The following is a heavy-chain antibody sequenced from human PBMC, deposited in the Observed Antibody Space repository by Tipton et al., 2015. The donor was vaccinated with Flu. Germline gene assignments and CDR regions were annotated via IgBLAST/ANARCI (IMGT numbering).Heavy chain of an antibody. V-gene: IGHV3-7*01. J-gene: IGHJ4*02. CDR3: SISLNS. CDR2: INQGGSER. Sequence: QLVQSGGGVVQPGRSLRLSCTASSFTFSSYWMDWVRQAPGKGLEWVANINQGGSERYYVDSVKGRFTISRDNAKRSLYLQLDSLRAEDTGVYYCSISLNSWGQGTVVTVST. CDR1: SFTFSSYW.